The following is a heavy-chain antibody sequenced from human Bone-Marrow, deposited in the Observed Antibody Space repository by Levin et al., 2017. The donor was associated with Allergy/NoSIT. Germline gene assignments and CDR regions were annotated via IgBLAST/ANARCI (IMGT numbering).Heavy chain of an antibody. J-gene: IGHJ4*02. D-gene: IGHD6-6*01. V-gene: IGHV1-8*01. CDR3: ARGISARPLDY. CDR1: GYTFTTYD. CDR2: MNPKNGKT. Sequence: ASVKVSCKPSGYTFTTYDINWVRQTTAQGLEWMGWMNPKNGKTGYAQNFQGRVTMTRDTSISTAYMELTSLRSEDTAVYYCARGISARPLDYWGQGTLVTVSS.